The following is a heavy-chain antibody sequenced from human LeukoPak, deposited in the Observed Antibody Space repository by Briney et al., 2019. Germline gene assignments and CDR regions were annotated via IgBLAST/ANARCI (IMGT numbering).Heavy chain of an antibody. CDR3: ARPARTSWFYYYGMDV. D-gene: IGHD6-13*01. Sequence: ASVKVSCKASGYTFNSFYMHWVRQAPGQGPEWMGIINPSGDRTTYAQKFQGRANMTTDTSTSTFYMELRSLRFEDTAVYYCARPARTSWFYYYGMDVWGQGTTVTVSS. CDR2: INPSGDRT. CDR1: GYTFNSFY. J-gene: IGHJ6*02. V-gene: IGHV1-46*02.